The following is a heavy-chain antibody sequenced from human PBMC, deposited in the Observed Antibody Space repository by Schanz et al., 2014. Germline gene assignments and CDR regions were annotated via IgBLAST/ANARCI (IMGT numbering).Heavy chain of an antibody. CDR3: AKQIHYDILTVTRN. CDR1: GFTFSSYA. V-gene: IGHV3-23*04. Sequence: EGQLAESGGGLVQPGGSLRLSCAASGFTFSSYAMSWVRQAPGKGLEWVSALSGSGGTTHYADSVEGRFTISRVNSKNTLYLRMKGLRAEDTAVYYCAKQIHYDILTVTRNWGQGTLVTVSS. CDR2: LSGSGGTT. J-gene: IGHJ4*02. D-gene: IGHD3-9*01.